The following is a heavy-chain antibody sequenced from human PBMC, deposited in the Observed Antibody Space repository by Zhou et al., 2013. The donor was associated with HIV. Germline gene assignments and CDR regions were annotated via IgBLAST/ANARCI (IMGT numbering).Heavy chain of an antibody. CDR1: GGTFSSYA. CDR2: IIPIFGTA. J-gene: IGHJ6*02. V-gene: IGHV1-69*13. D-gene: IGHD3-16*02. CDR3: ARDQHYNYDYVWGSYRPHGMDV. Sequence: QVQLVQSGAEVKKPGSSVKVSCKASGGTFSSYAISWVRQAPGQGLEWMGRIIPIFGTANYAQKFQGRVTITADESTSTAYMELSSLRSEDTAVYYCARDQHYNYDYVWGSYRPHGMDVWGQGTTVTVSS.